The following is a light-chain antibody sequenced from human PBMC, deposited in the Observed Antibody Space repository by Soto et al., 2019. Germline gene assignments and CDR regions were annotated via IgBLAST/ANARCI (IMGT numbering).Light chain of an antibody. CDR1: QSVSSN. CDR3: QQYNNWPQT. V-gene: IGKV3-15*01. J-gene: IGKJ1*01. CDR2: GAS. Sequence: EIVMTQSPATLSVSPWERATLSCRASQSVSSNLAWYQQKPGQAPRLLIYGASTRATGIPARFSGSGSGTEFTLTISSRQSEDFAVYYCQQYNNWPQTFGQGTKVDIK.